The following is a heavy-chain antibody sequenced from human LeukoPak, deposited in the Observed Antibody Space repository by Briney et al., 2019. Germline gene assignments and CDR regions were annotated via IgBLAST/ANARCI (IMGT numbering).Heavy chain of an antibody. V-gene: IGHV4-31*03. Sequence: SQTLSLTCTVSGGSISSGGYYWSWIRQHPGKGLEWIGYIYYSGSTYYNPSLKSRVTISVDTSKNQFSLKLSSVTAGDTAVYYFARDDATVTRGWFDPWGQGTLVTVSS. J-gene: IGHJ5*02. D-gene: IGHD4-17*01. CDR2: IYYSGST. CDR1: GGSISSGGYY. CDR3: ARDDATVTRGWFDP.